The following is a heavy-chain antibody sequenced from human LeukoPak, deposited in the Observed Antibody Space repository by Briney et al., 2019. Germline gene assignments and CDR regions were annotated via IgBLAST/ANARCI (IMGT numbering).Heavy chain of an antibody. J-gene: IGHJ4*02. Sequence: GGSLRLSCAASGFTFSNYWMHWVRQAPGKGLVWVSRIKGDGGSPTYADSVKGRFTISRDNSKNSLYLQMNSLRTEDTALYYCAKEDYSSSWYALDYWGQGTLVTVSS. V-gene: IGHV3-74*01. CDR3: AKEDYSSSWYALDY. D-gene: IGHD6-13*01. CDR1: GFTFSNYW. CDR2: IKGDGGSP.